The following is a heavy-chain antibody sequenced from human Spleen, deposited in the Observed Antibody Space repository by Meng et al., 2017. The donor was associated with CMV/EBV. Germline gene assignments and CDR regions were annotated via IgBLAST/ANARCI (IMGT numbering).Heavy chain of an antibody. Sequence: CGGSSGSNTYWWGWVSKTPGKELEWSGSIYYNGITMHNPFLKSRVSMYVDTLKNRFTPKFSSVTATDSAVYHCARQVGHEKFDYWGQGTLVTVSS. J-gene: IGHJ4*02. CDR2: IYYNGIT. CDR1: GGSSGSNTYW. V-gene: IGHV4-39*01. CDR3: ARQVGHEKFDY.